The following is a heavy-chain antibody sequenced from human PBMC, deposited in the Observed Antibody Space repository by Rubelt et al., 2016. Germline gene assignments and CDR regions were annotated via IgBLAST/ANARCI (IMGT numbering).Heavy chain of an antibody. CDR3: ARMLNDFWSGYHNWFDP. CDR1: RYTFTSYD. V-gene: IGHV1-8*01. J-gene: IGHJ5*02. D-gene: IGHD3-3*01. Sequence: QVQLVQSGAEVKKPGASVKVSCKASRYTFTSYDINWVRQATGQGLEWMGWMNPNSGNTGYAQKFQGRVTMTRNTSISTAYMELGSLRSEDTAVYYCARMLNDFWSGYHNWFDPWGQGTLVTVSS. CDR2: MNPNSGNT.